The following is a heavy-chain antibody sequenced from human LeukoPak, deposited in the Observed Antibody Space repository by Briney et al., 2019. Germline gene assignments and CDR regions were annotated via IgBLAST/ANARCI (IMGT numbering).Heavy chain of an antibody. CDR2: INPNSGGT. Sequence: ASVKVSCKASGYIFTGYYLHWVRHAPGQGLEWMGWINPNSGGTNYAQKFQGRVTMTRDTSIGTAYMELSRLRSDDTAVYYCARPDYYDSIGYSINWFYPWGQGTLVTVSS. CDR1: GYIFTGYY. J-gene: IGHJ5*02. D-gene: IGHD3-22*01. V-gene: IGHV1-2*02. CDR3: ARPDYYDSIGYSINWFYP.